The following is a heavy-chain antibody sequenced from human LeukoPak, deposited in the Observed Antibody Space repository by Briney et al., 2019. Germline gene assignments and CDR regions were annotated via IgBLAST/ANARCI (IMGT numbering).Heavy chain of an antibody. J-gene: IGHJ4*02. V-gene: IGHV4-4*02. CDR2: VSLSGLT. Sequence: SETLSLSCGVSGGSITSTNWWSWVRQPPGQGLEWIGEVSLSGLTNYNPSLSSRVIMAQDTSKNHLSLHLTSVTAADTAVYYCSRENGAFSPFGYWGQGYLVTVLS. D-gene: IGHD2-8*01. CDR1: GGSITSTNW. CDR3: SRENGAFSPFGY.